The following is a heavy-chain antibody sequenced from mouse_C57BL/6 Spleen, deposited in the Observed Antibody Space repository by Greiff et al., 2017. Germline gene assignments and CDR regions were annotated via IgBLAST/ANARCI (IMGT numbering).Heavy chain of an antibody. CDR2: IYPGSGNT. Sequence: VQLQQSGAELVRPGASVKLSCKASGYTFTSYGISWVKQRTGQGLEWIGEIYPGSGNTYYNETFKGNATLTADKSSSTAYMELSSLTSEDSAVYCCAREYYDGSSQGARDDWGQGTTVTVSS. CDR3: AREYYDGSSQGARDD. J-gene: IGHJ4*01. V-gene: IGHV1-81*01. CDR1: GYTFTSYG. D-gene: IGHD1-1*01.